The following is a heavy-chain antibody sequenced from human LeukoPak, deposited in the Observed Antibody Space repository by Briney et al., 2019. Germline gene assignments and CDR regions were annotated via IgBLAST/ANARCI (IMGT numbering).Heavy chain of an antibody. CDR2: IKQDGSEK. Sequence: PGGSLRLSCAASGFTFSSYSMNWVRQAPGKGLEWVANIKQDGSEKYYVDPVKGRFTISRDNSKNSLYLQMNSLRVEDTAVYYCAGDGLVPAAPDDCWGQGTLVTVSS. CDR3: AGDGLVPAAPDDC. D-gene: IGHD2-2*01. J-gene: IGHJ4*02. V-gene: IGHV3-7*01. CDR1: GFTFSSYS.